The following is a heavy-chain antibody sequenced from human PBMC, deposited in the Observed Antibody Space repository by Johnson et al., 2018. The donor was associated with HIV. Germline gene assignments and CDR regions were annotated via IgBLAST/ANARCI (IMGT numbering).Heavy chain of an antibody. CDR3: AKTRVGGILDAFDL. J-gene: IGHJ3*01. Sequence: QVQLVESGGGVVQPGRSLRLSCAASGFTFSSYGMHWVRQAPGKGLEWVAVISYDGSNKYYADSVKGRFTLSRDKSKNTLDRQMNSLTIEDTAVFYCAKTRVGGILDAFDLWGQGTMVIVS. CDR2: ISYDGSNK. D-gene: IGHD1-26*01. V-gene: IGHV3-30*18. CDR1: GFTFSSYG.